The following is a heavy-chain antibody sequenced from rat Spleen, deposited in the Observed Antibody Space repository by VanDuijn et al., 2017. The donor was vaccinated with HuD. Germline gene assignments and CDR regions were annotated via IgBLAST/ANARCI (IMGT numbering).Heavy chain of an antibody. Sequence: EVQLVESGGGLVQPGRSLKLSCAASGFTFSNYYMAWVRQAPTKGLEWVAYISTGGGNTYYRDSVKGRFTVSRDNAKSTLYLQMDGLRSEETATYYCSTAGSFTDYYFAGGFDYWGQGVMVTVSS. D-gene: IGHD1-6*01. J-gene: IGHJ2*01. CDR1: GFTFSNYY. CDR2: ISTGGGNT. CDR3: STAGSFTDYYFAGGFDY. V-gene: IGHV5-27*01.